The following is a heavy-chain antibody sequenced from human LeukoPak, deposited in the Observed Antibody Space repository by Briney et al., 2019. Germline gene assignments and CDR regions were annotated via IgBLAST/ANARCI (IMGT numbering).Heavy chain of an antibody. V-gene: IGHV1-24*01. Sequence: ASVKVSCKVSGYTLTELSMHWVRQAPGKGLERMGGFDPEDGETTYAHKFQGRVTMTEDTSTDTAYMELSSVRSEDTAGYCCATEWRYWFDPWGQGTLVTVSS. CDR3: ATEWRYWFDP. CDR1: GYTLTELS. D-gene: IGHD3-3*01. J-gene: IGHJ5*02. CDR2: FDPEDGET.